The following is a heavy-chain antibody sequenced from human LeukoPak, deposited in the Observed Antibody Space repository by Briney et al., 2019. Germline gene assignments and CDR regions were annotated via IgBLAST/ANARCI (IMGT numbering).Heavy chain of an antibody. D-gene: IGHD3-10*01. CDR1: GGSISNYY. CDR3: ARGGGFGSPPAY. CDR2: IYHSGSV. Sequence: PSETLSLTCTVSGGSISNYYRSWIRQPPGKGLEWIGYIYHSGSVNYNPSLKSRVTISVDTTNNQFSLKLNSVTAADTAVYYCARGGGFGSPPAYWGQGTLVTVSS. V-gene: IGHV4-59*01. J-gene: IGHJ4*02.